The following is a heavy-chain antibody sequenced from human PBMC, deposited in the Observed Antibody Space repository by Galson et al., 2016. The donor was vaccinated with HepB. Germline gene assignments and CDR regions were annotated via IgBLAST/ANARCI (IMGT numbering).Heavy chain of an antibody. CDR1: GFSLNTSGMC. CDR3: ARIPGYFYYMDV. J-gene: IGHJ6*03. CDR2: IDWDDDK. Sequence: PALVKPTQTLTLTCTFSGFSLNTSGMCVTWIRRPPGKALEWLAVIDWDDDKYYSTSLKTRLTISKDTSKNQVVLTMTNMDPVDTATYYCARIPGYFYYMDVWGKGTTVTVSS. V-gene: IGHV2-70*01.